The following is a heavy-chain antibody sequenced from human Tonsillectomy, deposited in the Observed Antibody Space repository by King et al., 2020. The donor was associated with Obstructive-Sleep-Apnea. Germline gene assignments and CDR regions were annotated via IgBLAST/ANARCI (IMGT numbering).Heavy chain of an antibody. CDR3: ARHRGVEDYGGYGDYFDY. D-gene: IGHD5-12*01. CDR1: GGSISKYS. Sequence: HVQLQESGPGLVKPSETLSLTCTVSGGSISKYSWSWIRQPPGKGLEWIGYMYYSGNTNFNPSLKSRVTISADTSKIQFSLRLSSVTAADTAVYYCARHRGVEDYGGYGDYFDYWGQGTLVTVSS. J-gene: IGHJ4*02. CDR2: MYYSGNT. V-gene: IGHV4-59*08.